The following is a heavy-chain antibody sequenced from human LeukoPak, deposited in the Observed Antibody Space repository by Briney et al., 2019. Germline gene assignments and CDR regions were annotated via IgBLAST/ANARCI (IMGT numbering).Heavy chain of an antibody. CDR2: INSGGST. J-gene: IGHJ4*02. CDR3: ARATSGYSLLFDY. Sequence: PGGSLRLSRAASGFTVSSNYLNWVRQAPGKGLEWVSVINSGGSTNYADSVKGRFTISRDNSKNTLYLQMNSLRAEDTAVYYCARATSGYSLLFDYWGQGTLVTVSS. D-gene: IGHD5-12*01. CDR1: GFTVSSNY. V-gene: IGHV3-66*01.